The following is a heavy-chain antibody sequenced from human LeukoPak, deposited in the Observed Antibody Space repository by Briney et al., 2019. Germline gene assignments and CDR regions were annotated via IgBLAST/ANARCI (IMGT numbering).Heavy chain of an antibody. CDR2: IYPSGNT. J-gene: IGHJ4*02. D-gene: IGHD5-24*01. CDR1: GGSFSNHF. Sequence: SETLSLTCSVSGGSFSNHFWSWVRQPAGKGLEWIGRIYPSGNTNYNPSLKSRVTLSVDTSKNQFSLKLSSVTAADTAVYYCARSRGWLQSHPLGYWGQGTLVTVSS. V-gene: IGHV4-4*07. CDR3: ARSRGWLQSHPLGY.